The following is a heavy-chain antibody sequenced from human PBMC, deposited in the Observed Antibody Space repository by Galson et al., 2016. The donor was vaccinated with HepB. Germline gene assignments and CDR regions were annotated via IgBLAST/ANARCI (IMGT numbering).Heavy chain of an antibody. V-gene: IGHV3-30*03. CDR2: ISYDGDTK. CDR1: GFTFSTYG. CDR3: ASDPRQWQRGYNYGFEY. D-gene: IGHD5-18*01. Sequence: LRLSCAASGFTFSTYGMHWVRQAPGKGLEWVAVISYDGDTKYHADSVMGRFTISRDNSKNTLYLQMHRLRFEDTAVYYCASDPRQWQRGYNYGFEYWGQGTLVSVSS. J-gene: IGHJ4*02.